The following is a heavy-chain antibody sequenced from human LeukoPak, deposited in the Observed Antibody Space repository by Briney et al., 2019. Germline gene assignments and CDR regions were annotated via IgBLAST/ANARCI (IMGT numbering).Heavy chain of an antibody. CDR1: GGSISSAGYY. D-gene: IGHD2-8*02. CDR2: IYYSGSA. J-gene: IGHJ4*02. V-gene: IGHV4-39*07. CDR3: ARTLLGGLFDY. Sequence: SETLSLTCTVSGGSISSAGYYWAWIRQPPGKGLEWIGSIYYSGSAYYNPSLKSRVTISIDTSKNQFSLKLSSVTAADTAVYYCARTLLGGLFDYWGQGTLVTVSS.